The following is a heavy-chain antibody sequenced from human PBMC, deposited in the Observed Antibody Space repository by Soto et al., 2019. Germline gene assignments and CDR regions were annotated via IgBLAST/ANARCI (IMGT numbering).Heavy chain of an antibody. Sequence: EGQLLESGGGLVHPGGSLRLSCAASGFNFSSYAMSWVRQAPGKGLEWVSAISGSGFGTYYADSVKGRFTISRDNAKNTLYRKMNSLRAEYTAVYYFAKCITTGTTFPFDIWSQGTMFTVSS. J-gene: IGHJ3*02. CDR3: AKCITTGTTFPFDI. CDR2: ISGSGFGT. V-gene: IGHV3-23*01. CDR1: GFNFSSYA. D-gene: IGHD4-17*01.